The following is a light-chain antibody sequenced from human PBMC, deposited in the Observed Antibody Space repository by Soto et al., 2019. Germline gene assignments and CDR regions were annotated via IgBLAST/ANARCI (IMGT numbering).Light chain of an antibody. CDR3: QQYYSYPRT. CDR2: AAS. CDR1: QGISSY. J-gene: IGKJ1*01. Sequence: AIRMTQSPSSLSASTGDRVTITCRASQGISSYLAWYQQKPGKAPKLLLYAASTLKSGVPSRFSGSGSGTDFTLTISCLQSEDFATYYCQQYYSYPRTFGQGTKVEIK. V-gene: IGKV1-8*01.